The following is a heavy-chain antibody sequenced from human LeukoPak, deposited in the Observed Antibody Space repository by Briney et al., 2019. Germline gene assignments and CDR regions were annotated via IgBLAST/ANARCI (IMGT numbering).Heavy chain of an antibody. CDR2: INPSGGST. D-gene: IGHD5-12*01. J-gene: IGHJ4*02. V-gene: IGHV1-46*01. CDR1: GYTFTSYY. CDR3: AREYGGYLAWGH. Sequence: ASVKVSCKGSGYTFTSYYMHWVRQAPGQGLEWMGIINPSGGSTSYAQKFQGRVTMTRDTSTSTVYMELSSLRSEDTAVYYCAREYGGYLAWGHWGQGTLVTVSS.